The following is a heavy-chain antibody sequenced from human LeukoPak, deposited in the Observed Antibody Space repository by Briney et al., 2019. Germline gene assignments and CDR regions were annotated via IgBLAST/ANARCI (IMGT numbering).Heavy chain of an antibody. CDR3: ARLYEWELISDY. CDR1: GYTFTGYY. J-gene: IGHJ4*02. V-gene: IGHV1-2*02. D-gene: IGHD1-26*01. Sequence: ASVKVSCKASGYTFTGYYMHWVRQAPGQGLEWMGWMNPNSGGANYAQKFQGRVTMTSDTSISTAYMELSRLRSDDTAVYYCARLYEWELISDYWGQGTLVTVSS. CDR2: MNPNSGGA.